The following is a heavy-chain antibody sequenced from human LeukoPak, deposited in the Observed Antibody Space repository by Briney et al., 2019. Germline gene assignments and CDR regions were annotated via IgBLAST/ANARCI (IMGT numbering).Heavy chain of an antibody. Sequence: SGTLSLTCAVSGGSISSSNWWSWVRQPPGKGLEWIGEIYHSGSTNYNPSLKSRVTISVDKSKNQCSLKLNSVTAADTAVYYCARTYYYGSGNQFDYWGQGTLVTVSS. V-gene: IGHV4-4*02. CDR2: IYHSGST. CDR3: ARTYYYGSGNQFDY. CDR1: GGSISSSNW. D-gene: IGHD3-10*01. J-gene: IGHJ4*02.